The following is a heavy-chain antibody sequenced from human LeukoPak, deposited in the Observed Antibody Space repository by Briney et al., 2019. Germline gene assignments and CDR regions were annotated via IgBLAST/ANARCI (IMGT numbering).Heavy chain of an antibody. CDR1: VYTLTELS. CDR3: APLKGYSYGWDY. V-gene: IGHV1-24*01. D-gene: IGHD5-18*01. J-gene: IGHJ4*02. CDR2: FDPEESET. Sequence: ASVKVSCKVSVYTLTELSMHWVRQAPGKGLEWMGGFDPEESETIYAQKFQGRVTMTEDTSTDTAYMELSSLRSEDTAVYYCAPLKGYSYGWDYWGQGTLVTVSS.